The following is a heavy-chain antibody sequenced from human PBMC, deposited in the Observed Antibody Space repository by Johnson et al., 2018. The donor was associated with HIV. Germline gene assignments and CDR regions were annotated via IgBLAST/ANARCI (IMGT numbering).Heavy chain of an antibody. CDR2: ISGSGDST. V-gene: IGHV3-23*04. CDR1: GFTFSSYA. D-gene: IGHD1-26*01. J-gene: IGHJ3*02. Sequence: EQLVESGGGLVQPGESLRLSCVASGFTFSSYAMNWVRQGPGKGLEWVSAISGSGDSTNYADSVKGRFTVSRDNPKNPLYLQMNTLRAEDTAVYYCAKDPADSGSYLGDALDIWGQGTMVTVSS. CDR3: AKDPADSGSYLGDALDI.